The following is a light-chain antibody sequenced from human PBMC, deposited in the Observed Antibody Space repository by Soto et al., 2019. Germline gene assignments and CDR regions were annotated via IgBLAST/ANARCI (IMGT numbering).Light chain of an antibody. J-gene: IGKJ3*01. CDR3: QQRSSWPKVT. Sequence: EIVLTQSPATLSLSPGERATLSCRASQSVSSYLAWYQQKPGQAPRLLIYDASNTATGVPGRFSGSGSGTDFTLTISSLEPDDFAVYYCQQRSSWPKVTFGPGTKVDIK. V-gene: IGKV3-11*01. CDR1: QSVSSY. CDR2: DAS.